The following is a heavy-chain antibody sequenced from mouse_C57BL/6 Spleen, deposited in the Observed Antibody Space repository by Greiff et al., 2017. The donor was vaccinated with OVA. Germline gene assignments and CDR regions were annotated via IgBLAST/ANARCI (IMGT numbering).Heavy chain of an antibody. CDR3: ARGNYYGSRGGYAMDY. J-gene: IGHJ4*01. D-gene: IGHD1-1*01. CDR2: INPSNGGT. CDR1: GYTFTSYW. V-gene: IGHV1-53*01. Sequence: VQLQQPGTELVKPGASVKLSCKASGYTFTSYWMHWVKQRPGQGLEWIGNINPSNGGTNYNEKFKSKATLTVDKSSSTAYMQLSSLTSEDSAVYYCARGNYYGSRGGYAMDYWGQGTSVTVSS.